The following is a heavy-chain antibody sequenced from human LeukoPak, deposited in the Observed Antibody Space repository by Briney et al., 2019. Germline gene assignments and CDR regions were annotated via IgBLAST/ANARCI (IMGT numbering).Heavy chain of an antibody. J-gene: IGHJ4*02. CDR3: VDWHDY. V-gene: IGHV4-30-2*01. D-gene: IGHD3-9*01. CDR2: IYHSGST. CDR1: GGSISSGGYS. Sequence: SETLSLTCAVSGGSISSGGYSWSWIRQPPGKGLEWIGYIYHSGSTHYNPSLKSRVTISVDTSKNQFSLKLSSVTAADTAVYYCVDWHDYWGQGTLVTVSS.